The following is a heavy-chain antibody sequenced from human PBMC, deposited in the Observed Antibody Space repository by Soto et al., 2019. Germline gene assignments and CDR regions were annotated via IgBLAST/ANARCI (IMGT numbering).Heavy chain of an antibody. V-gene: IGHV3-21*01. D-gene: IGHD4-17*01. CDR1: GFTFSSYS. CDR2: ISSSSSYI. Sequence: GGSLRLSCAASGFTFSSYSMNWVRQAPGKGLEWVSSISSSSSYIYYADSVKGRFTISRDNAKNSLYLQMNSLRAEDTAVYYCARGDYGDYAYFQHWGQGTLVTVSS. J-gene: IGHJ1*01. CDR3: ARGDYGDYAYFQH.